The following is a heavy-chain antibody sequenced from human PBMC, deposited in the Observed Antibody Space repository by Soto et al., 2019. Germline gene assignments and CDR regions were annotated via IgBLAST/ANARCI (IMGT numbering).Heavy chain of an antibody. CDR3: ARDVLSGPWVLWV. V-gene: IGHV3-30-3*01. D-gene: IGHD2-15*01. CDR2: ISYDGSNK. Sequence: QVQLVESGGGVVQPGRSLRLSCAASGFTFSSYAMHWVRQAPGKGLEWVAVISYDGSNKYYADSVKGRFTISRDNSKNTLYLQMNSLRAEDTAVYYCARDVLSGPWVLWVWGQGTLVTVSS. J-gene: IGHJ4*02. CDR1: GFTFSSYA.